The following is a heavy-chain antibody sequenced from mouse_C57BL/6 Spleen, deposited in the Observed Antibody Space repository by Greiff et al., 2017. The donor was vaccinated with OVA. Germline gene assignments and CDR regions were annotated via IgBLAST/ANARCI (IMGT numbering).Heavy chain of an antibody. J-gene: IGHJ1*03. CDR3: ARGPGTWNFDV. Sequence: VNLVESGAELARPGASVKLSCKASGYTFTSYGISWVKQRTGQGLEWIGEIYPRSGNTYYNEKFKGKATLTADKSSSTAYMELRSLTSEDSAVYFCARGPGTWNFDVWGTGTTVTVSS. CDR1: GYTFTSYG. V-gene: IGHV1-81*01. D-gene: IGHD4-1*01. CDR2: IYPRSGNT.